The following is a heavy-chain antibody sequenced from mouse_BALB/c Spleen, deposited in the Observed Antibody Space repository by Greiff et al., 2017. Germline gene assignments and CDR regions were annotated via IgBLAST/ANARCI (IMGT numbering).Heavy chain of an antibody. Sequence: VQLKQSGAELVKPGASVKLSCTASGFNIKDTYMHWVKQRPEQGLEWIGRIDPANGNTKYDPKFQGKATITADTSSNTAYLQLSSLTSEDTAVYYCARSPYGNYFDYWGQGTTLTVSS. V-gene: IGHV14-3*02. D-gene: IGHD2-1*01. CDR3: ARSPYGNYFDY. CDR1: GFNIKDTY. CDR2: IDPANGNT. J-gene: IGHJ2*01.